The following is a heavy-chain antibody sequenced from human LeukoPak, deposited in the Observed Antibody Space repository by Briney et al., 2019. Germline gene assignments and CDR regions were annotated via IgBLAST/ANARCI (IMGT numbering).Heavy chain of an antibody. V-gene: IGHV4-39*07. D-gene: IGHD4-17*01. CDR2: IYHSGST. CDR1: GGSISSSSYY. CDR3: ARARYGDLVF. J-gene: IGHJ4*02. Sequence: SETLSLTCTVSGGSISSSSYYWGWIRQPPGKGLEWIGEIYHSGSTNYNPSLESRVTMSVDKSKNHFSLNLFSVTAADTAVYYCARARYGDLVFWGQGTLVTVSS.